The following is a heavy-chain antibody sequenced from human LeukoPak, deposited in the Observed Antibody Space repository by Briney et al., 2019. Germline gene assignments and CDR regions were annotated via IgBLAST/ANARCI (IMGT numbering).Heavy chain of an antibody. J-gene: IGHJ3*02. D-gene: IGHD3-22*01. Sequence: GGSLRLSCAASGFTFSTFAMSWVRQAPGKGLEWVSTVVSTGHTTYYADSVKGRFIVSRDNSKNMLYLQMNSLRAEDTAVYYCAKALRITMIVVVSFAFDIWGQGTMVTVSS. CDR1: GFTFSTFA. V-gene: IGHV3-23*05. CDR2: VVSTGHTT. CDR3: AKALRITMIVVVSFAFDI.